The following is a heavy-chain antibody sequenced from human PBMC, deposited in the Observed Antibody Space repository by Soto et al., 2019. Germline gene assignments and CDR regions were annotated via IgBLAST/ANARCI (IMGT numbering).Heavy chain of an antibody. V-gene: IGHV3-30-3*01. D-gene: IGHD3-22*01. CDR2: ISYDGSNK. CDR1: GFTFSSYA. CDR3: ASTVPYDSSGYYYRQHSQSTRVFDY. Sequence: GGSLRLSCAASGFTFSSYAMHWVRQAPGKGLEWVAVISYDGSNKYYADSVKGRFTISRDNSKNTLYLQMNSLRAEDTAVYYCASTVPYDSSGYYYRQHSQSTRVFDYWGQGTLVTVSS. J-gene: IGHJ4*02.